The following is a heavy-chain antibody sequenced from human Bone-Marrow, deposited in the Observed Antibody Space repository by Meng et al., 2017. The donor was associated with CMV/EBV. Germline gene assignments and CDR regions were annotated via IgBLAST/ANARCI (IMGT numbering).Heavy chain of an antibody. Sequence: TLTSDGISWVRQAPGQGLEWMGWISDYNGKTYYAQKFQGRVTMTTDTSTSTAYMELRSLRSDDTAVFYCARDGIYYGSGSYRGLFDYWGQGTLVTVSS. J-gene: IGHJ4*02. CDR3: ARDGIYYGSGSYRGLFDY. D-gene: IGHD3-10*01. V-gene: IGHV1-18*01. CDR2: ISDYNGKT. CDR1: TLTSDG.